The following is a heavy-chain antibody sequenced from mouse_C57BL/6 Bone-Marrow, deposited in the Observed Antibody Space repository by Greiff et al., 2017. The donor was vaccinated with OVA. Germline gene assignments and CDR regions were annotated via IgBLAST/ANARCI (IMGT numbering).Heavy chain of an antibody. CDR3: RFFWYFDV. CDR1: GFNIKDDY. V-gene: IGHV14-4*01. Sequence: EVQRVESGAELVRPGASVKLSCTASGFNIKDDYMHWVKQRPEQGLEWIGWIDPENGDTEYASKFQGKATIKADTSSNTAYLQLSSLTSEDTAVYFCRFFWYFDVWGTGTTVTVSS. CDR2: IDPENGDT. J-gene: IGHJ1*03.